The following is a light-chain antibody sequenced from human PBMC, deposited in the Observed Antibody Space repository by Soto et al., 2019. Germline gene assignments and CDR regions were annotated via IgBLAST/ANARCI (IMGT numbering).Light chain of an antibody. Sequence: DIVLTQSPATLSLSPGERATLSCRASQSVRSYLAWFQQKPGQAPRLLIYDASNRASGIPARFSGSGSGTDFTLTISSLEPEDFAVYYCQQRSNWFLTFGGGTKVDI. CDR3: QQRSNWFLT. CDR1: QSVRSY. CDR2: DAS. J-gene: IGKJ4*01. V-gene: IGKV3-11*01.